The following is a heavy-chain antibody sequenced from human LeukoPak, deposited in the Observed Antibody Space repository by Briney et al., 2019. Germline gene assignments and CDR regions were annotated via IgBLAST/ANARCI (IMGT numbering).Heavy chain of an antibody. V-gene: IGHV3-23*01. CDR1: GSTFSSYA. CDR3: AKDHYYNNSGYYYVGPFGY. CDR2: ISGSGGST. J-gene: IGHJ4*02. D-gene: IGHD3-22*01. Sequence: GGSLRLSCAASGSTFSSYAISWVRQAPGKGLEWVSSISGSGGSTYYADSVKGRFTISRDNSKNTLYLQMNSLRAEDTAVYYCAKDHYYNNSGYYYVGPFGYWGQGTLVTVSS.